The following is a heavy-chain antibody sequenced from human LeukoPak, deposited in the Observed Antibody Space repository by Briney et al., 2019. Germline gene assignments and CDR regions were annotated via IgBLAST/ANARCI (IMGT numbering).Heavy chain of an antibody. CDR2: ISSSSTTI. V-gene: IGHV3-48*03. J-gene: IGHJ6*02. Sequence: GGSLRLSCAASGFTFISYEMNWVRQAPGKGLEWVSYISSSSTTIYYADSVKGRFTISRDNAKNSLYLQMNSLRAEDTAVYYCARDQFLGAARRPYYYYGMDVWGQGTTVTVSS. D-gene: IGHD6-6*01. CDR3: ARDQFLGAARRPYYYYGMDV. CDR1: GFTFISYE.